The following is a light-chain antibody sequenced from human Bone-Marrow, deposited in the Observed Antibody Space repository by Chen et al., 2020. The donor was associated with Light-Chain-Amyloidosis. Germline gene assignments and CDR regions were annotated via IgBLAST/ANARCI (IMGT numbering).Light chain of an antibody. CDR3: QSADSSGTYDVI. Sequence: SYELTPPPSSSVSPGQTARITCSGDDLPTKYAYWYQQKPGQAPVLVIHRDTERPSGISERFSGSSSGTTATLTISGVQAEDEADYHCQSADSSGTYDVIFGGGTKLTVL. CDR1: DLPTKY. V-gene: IGLV3-25*03. CDR2: RDT. J-gene: IGLJ2*01.